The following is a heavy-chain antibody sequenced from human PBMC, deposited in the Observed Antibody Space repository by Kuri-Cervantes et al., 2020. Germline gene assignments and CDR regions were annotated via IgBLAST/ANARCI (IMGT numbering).Heavy chain of an antibody. V-gene: IGHV3-21*04. CDR1: GFTFSSYS. J-gene: IGHJ1*01. CDR3: AKIKGGVVSRNGYFQH. D-gene: IGHD3-22*01. Sequence: GGSLRLSCAASGFTFSSYSMNWVRQAPGKGLEWVPSISSSSSYIYYADSVKGRFTISRDNAKNSLYLQMNSLRAEDTAVYYCAKIKGGVVSRNGYFQHWGQGTLVTVSS. CDR2: ISSSSSYI.